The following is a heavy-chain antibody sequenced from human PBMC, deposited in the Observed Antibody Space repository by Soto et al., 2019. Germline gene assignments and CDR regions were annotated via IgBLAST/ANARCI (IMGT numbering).Heavy chain of an antibody. D-gene: IGHD1-1*01. CDR3: ANSPNYYYYYGMDV. Sequence: GGSLRLSCAASGFTLSSYAMNWVRQGPGKGLEWVSGISNSGGRTDNAEAVKGRFTISRDISDNTLYLQMNSLRAEDTAVYYCANSPNYYYYYGMDVWGQGTTVTVSS. J-gene: IGHJ6*02. V-gene: IGHV3-23*01. CDR1: GFTLSSYA. CDR2: ISNSGGRT.